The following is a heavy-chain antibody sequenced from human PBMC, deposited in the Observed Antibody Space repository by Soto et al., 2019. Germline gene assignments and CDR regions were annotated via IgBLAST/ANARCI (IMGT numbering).Heavy chain of an antibody. Sequence: GXSRRLSCTASGFTFCDYAMSWFRQAPGKGLEWVGXIRSKAYGGTTEYAASXXGRFTISXXNAKNALYLQMKSLRVEDTAVYYCARDIGVSDFWGQGTLVTVSS. CDR1: GFTFCDYA. D-gene: IGHD2-8*01. CDR2: IRSKAYGGTT. CDR3: ARDIGVSDF. V-gene: IGHV3-49*03. J-gene: IGHJ4*02.